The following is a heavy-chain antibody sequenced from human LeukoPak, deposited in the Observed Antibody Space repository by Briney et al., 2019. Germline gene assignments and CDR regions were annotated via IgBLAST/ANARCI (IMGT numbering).Heavy chain of an antibody. J-gene: IGHJ5*02. CDR2: IYYSGST. CDR1: GGSISSYY. Sequence: SETLSLTCTVSGGSISSYYWSWIRQPPGKGLEWIGYIYYSGSTNYNPSLKSRVTISVDTSKNQFSLKLSSVTAADTAVYYCARDRNYSDRLQAWFYPWGQGTLVTVSS. D-gene: IGHD3-22*01. V-gene: IGHV4-59*01. CDR3: ARDRNYSDRLQAWFYP.